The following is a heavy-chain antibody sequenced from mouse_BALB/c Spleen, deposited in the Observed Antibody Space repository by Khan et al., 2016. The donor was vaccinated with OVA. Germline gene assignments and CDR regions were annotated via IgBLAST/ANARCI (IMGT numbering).Heavy chain of an antibody. Sequence: EVQLQESGPGLVKPSQSLSLTCTVTGYSITRDYAWNWIRQFPGNKLEWMGYISYSGSTSYNPSLKSRFSITRDTSKNQFFLQLNSVTTEDTATYYCARGNYYGYAMDYWGQGTSVTVSA. J-gene: IGHJ4*01. V-gene: IGHV3-2*02. CDR2: ISYSGST. CDR1: GYSITRDYA. CDR3: ARGNYYGYAMDY. D-gene: IGHD1-1*01.